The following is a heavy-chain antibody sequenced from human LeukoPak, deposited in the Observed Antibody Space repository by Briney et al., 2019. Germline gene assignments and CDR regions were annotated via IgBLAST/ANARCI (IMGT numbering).Heavy chain of an antibody. CDR1: GGSISSYY. V-gene: IGHV4-4*09. Sequence: SETLSLTCTVSGGSISSYYWSWIRQPPGKGLEWIGYIYTSGSTIYNPPLKSRVTISVDTSKNQFPLKQSSVTAADTAVYYSATGVSRGVFNWFDPWGQGTLVTVSS. CDR3: ATGVSRGVFNWFDP. CDR2: IYTSGST. D-gene: IGHD6-13*01. J-gene: IGHJ5*02.